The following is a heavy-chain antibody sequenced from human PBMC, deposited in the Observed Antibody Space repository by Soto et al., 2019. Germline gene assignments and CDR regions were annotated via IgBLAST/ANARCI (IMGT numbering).Heavy chain of an antibody. CDR1: GFTFTSSA. D-gene: IGHD6-13*01. J-gene: IGHJ4*02. V-gene: IGHV1-58*01. CDR2: IAVGSGYT. CDR3: AKGPDDLTRSSWYPFDY. Sequence: ASVKVSCKASGFTFTSSAFQWVRQARGQRLEWIGWIAVGSGYTNYAQRFQDRVTLTRDMSTATTYMELSRLTSEDTAIYYCAKGPDDLTRSSWYPFDYWGQGTLVTVSS.